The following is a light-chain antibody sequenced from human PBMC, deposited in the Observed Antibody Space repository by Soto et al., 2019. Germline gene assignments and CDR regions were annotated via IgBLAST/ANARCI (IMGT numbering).Light chain of an antibody. V-gene: IGKV1-39*01. Sequence: DIQMTQSPSSLSASVGDRVTITCRASLNIISYLNWYQQKPGKAPKLLIYAASNLQTGVPSRFSGSGSETDFTLTITSLQPVDFATYYCQQSYGTPPTFGLGTRLETK. CDR3: QQSYGTPPT. J-gene: IGKJ5*01. CDR2: AAS. CDR1: LNIISY.